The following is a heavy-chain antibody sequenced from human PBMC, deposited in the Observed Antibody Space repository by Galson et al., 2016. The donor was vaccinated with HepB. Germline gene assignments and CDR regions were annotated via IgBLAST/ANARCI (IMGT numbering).Heavy chain of an antibody. D-gene: IGHD1-26*01. J-gene: IGHJ4*02. CDR1: AYTFTNYA. V-gene: IGHV1-3*01. CDR2: GIPGNGDA. CDR3: AREGNYYTLDY. Sequence: SVKVSCKASAYTFTNYAIHWVRQAPGQGLEWMGWGIPGNGDAKYSQTFQGRVTFARDTSANTAYMELSSLRSEDTAVYYCAREGNYYTLDYWGQGTLVTVSS.